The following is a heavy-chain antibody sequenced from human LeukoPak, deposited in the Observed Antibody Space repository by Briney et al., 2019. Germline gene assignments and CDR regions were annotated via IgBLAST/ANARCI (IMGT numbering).Heavy chain of an antibody. V-gene: IGHV3-33*06. J-gene: IGHJ4*02. CDR3: ANNFDY. CDR2: IWHDGSNK. Sequence: AGGSLRLSCAAFGFTFSNYGMHWVRQAPGKGLEWVAVIWHDGSNKYYADSVKGRFTISRDNSKNTLYLQMNSLRAEDTAVYYCANNFDYWGQGTLVSVSS. CDR1: GFTFSNYG.